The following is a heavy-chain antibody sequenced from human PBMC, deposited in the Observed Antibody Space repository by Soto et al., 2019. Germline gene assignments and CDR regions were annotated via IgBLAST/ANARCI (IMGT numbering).Heavy chain of an antibody. V-gene: IGHV4-30-2*01. Sequence: QLQLQESGSGLVKPSQTLSLTCAVSGGSISSGGYSWSWIRQPPGKGLEWIGYIYNSGSTYYNPYLKSRVSISVDRSKNQVSLKLSSVTAADTAVYYCAAGGGLPRYYWGQGTLVTVSS. CDR3: AAGGGLPRYY. D-gene: IGHD5-12*01. CDR2: IYNSGST. J-gene: IGHJ4*02. CDR1: GGSISSGGYS.